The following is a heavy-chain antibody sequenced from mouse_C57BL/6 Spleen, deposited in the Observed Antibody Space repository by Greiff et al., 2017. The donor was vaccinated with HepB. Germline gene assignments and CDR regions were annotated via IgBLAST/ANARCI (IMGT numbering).Heavy chain of an antibody. CDR3: ARFSRYDYDYYFDY. CDR1: GYSITSGYY. J-gene: IGHJ2*01. CDR2: ISYDGSN. D-gene: IGHD2-4*01. Sequence: EVKLQESGPGLVKPSQSLSLTCSVTGYSITSGYYWNWIRQFPGNKLEWMGYISYDGSNNYNPSLKNRISITRDTSKNQFFLKLNSVTTEDTATYYCARFSRYDYDYYFDYWGQGTTLTVSS. V-gene: IGHV3-6*01.